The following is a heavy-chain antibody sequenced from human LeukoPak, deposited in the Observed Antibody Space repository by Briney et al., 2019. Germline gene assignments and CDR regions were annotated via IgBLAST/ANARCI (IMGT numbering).Heavy chain of an antibody. CDR3: ARDWYYYDSSGYHGGAFDI. V-gene: IGHV4-38-2*02. J-gene: IGHJ3*02. CDR2: IYHSGST. Sequence: SETLSLTCTVSGFSISTGYYWGWIRQPPGKGLEWIGIIYHSGSTSYNPSLKSRVTISVDTSKNQFSLNLGSVTAADTAVYYCARDWYYYDSSGYHGGAFDIWGQGTMVTVSS. CDR1: GFSISTGYY. D-gene: IGHD3-22*01.